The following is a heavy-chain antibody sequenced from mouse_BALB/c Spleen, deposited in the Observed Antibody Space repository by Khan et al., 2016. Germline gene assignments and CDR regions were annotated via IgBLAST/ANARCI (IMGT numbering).Heavy chain of an antibody. CDR2: IYPGSGNT. Sequence: QVQLQQPGAELARPGASVKLSCKASGYTFTDYYINWVKQRTGQGLEWIGEIYPGSGNTYYNEKFKGKATLTAAKSSSTAYMQLSSLTSEDAAVYFCARSVYYGSYFDYWGQGTTLTVSS. CDR3: ARSVYYGSYFDY. D-gene: IGHD2-2*01. J-gene: IGHJ2*01. CDR1: GYTFTDYY. V-gene: IGHV1-77*01.